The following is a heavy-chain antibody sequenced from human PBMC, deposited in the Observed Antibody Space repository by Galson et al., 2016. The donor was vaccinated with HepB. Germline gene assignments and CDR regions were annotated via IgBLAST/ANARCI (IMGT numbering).Heavy chain of an antibody. D-gene: IGHD1-26*01. CDR1: GLNFSPYG. CDR3: ARELEKWVSTYGAFDS. CDR2: ISHDGSHT. V-gene: IGHV3-30*04. J-gene: IGHJ4*02. Sequence: SLRLSCAASGLNFSPYGMHWVRQAPGTGLEWVAGISHDGSHTYHADSVKGRFPISRDNAMQTLFLQMNSLRAEDTAVYYCARELEKWVSTYGAFDSWGQGALVTVSS.